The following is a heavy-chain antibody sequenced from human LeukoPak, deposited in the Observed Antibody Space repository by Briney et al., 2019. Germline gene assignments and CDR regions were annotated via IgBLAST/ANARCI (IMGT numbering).Heavy chain of an antibody. Sequence: GASVKVSCKASGYTFTGYYIHWVRQAPGQGLEWMGWINLNSGDTNYAQKFQGRVAMTRDTPISTAYMELSRLRSDDTAVYYCARGVLRDHFDYWGQGTLVIVSS. V-gene: IGHV1-2*02. D-gene: IGHD3-16*01. CDR3: ARGVLRDHFDY. CDR1: GYTFTGYY. J-gene: IGHJ4*02. CDR2: INLNSGDT.